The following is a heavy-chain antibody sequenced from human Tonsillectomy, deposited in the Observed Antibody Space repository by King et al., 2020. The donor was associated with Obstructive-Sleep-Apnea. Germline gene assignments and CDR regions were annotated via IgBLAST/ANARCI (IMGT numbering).Heavy chain of an antibody. V-gene: IGHV1-18*01. D-gene: IGHD3-9*01. CDR3: ARVAMYYDILTGYSPAYYFDY. CDR1: GYTFTSYG. Sequence: QLVQSGAEVKKPGASVKVSCKASGYTFTSYGISWVRQAPGQGLEWMGWISAYNGNTNYAQKLQGRVTMTTDTSTSTAYMELRSLRSDDTAVYYCARVAMYYDILTGYSPAYYFDYWGQGNLVTVSS. J-gene: IGHJ4*02. CDR2: ISAYNGNT.